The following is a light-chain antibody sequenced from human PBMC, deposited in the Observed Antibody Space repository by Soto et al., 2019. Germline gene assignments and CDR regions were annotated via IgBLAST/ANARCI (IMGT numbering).Light chain of an antibody. Sequence: DIQMTQSPSSLSASVGDRVTITCRASQSISSYLNWYQQKPGKAPKLLMHDASSLESGVPSRFSGSASGTEFTPTISSLQPDDFATYFCQQYSTYSWTFGQGTKVDIK. V-gene: IGKV1-5*01. CDR1: QSISSY. CDR2: DAS. CDR3: QQYSTYSWT. J-gene: IGKJ1*01.